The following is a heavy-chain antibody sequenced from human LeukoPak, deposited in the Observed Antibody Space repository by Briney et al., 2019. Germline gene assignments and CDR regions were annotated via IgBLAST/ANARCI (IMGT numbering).Heavy chain of an antibody. CDR1: GFAFSSYA. D-gene: IGHD3-3*02. CDR2: ISNTGGTT. Sequence: GGSLRLSCAASGFAFSSYAINWVRQAPGKGLEWVAAISNTGGTTLYADSAKGRFSISRDNSRSTLYLQIYNLRAEDTAVYFWARRDSISRTFDYWGQGTLVTVSS. CDR3: ARRDSISRTFDY. V-gene: IGHV3-23*01. J-gene: IGHJ4*02.